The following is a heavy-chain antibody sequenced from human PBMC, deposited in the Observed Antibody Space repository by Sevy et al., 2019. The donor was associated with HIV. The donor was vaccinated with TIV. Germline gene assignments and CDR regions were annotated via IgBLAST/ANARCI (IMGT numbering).Heavy chain of an antibody. J-gene: IGHJ4*02. V-gene: IGHV3-23*01. CDR1: GFTFSKYS. Sequence: GGSLRLSCAASGFTFSKYSMSWVRHPPGKGREGASTLSFGCGEKTYEDSVKGRFTISRDNSKSSVYLQMNNLRPEDTAVYYCAREGCTKPHDYWGQGTLVTVSS. CDR3: AREGCTKPHDY. CDR2: LSFGCGEK. D-gene: IGHD2-8*01.